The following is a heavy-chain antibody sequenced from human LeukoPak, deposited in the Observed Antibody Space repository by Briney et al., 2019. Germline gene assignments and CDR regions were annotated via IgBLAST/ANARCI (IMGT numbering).Heavy chain of an antibody. V-gene: IGHV1-2*02. D-gene: IGHD5-18*01. CDR3: AREGRVDSAVVLFDY. CDR1: GYTFTGYY. J-gene: IGHJ4*02. Sequence: ASVKISCKASGYTFTGYYMYWVRQAPGQGLEWMGWINPNSGGTNYAQKFQGRVTMTRDTSISTAYMELRRLRSDDTAVYYCAREGRVDSAVVLFDYWGQGTLVTVSS. CDR2: INPNSGGT.